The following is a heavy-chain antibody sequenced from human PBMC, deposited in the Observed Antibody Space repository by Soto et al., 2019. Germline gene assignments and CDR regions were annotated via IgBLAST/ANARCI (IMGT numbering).Heavy chain of an antibody. CDR2: ISSSSSYI. CDR3: ASDPDCYSRAFDI. V-gene: IGHV3-21*01. J-gene: IGHJ3*02. CDR1: GFTFSSYS. D-gene: IGHD2-21*01. Sequence: GGSLRLSCAASGFTFSSYSMNWVRQAPGKGLEWVSSISSSSSYIYYADSVKGRFTISRDNAKNSLYLHMNSLRAEDTAVYYCASDPDCYSRAFDIWGQGTMLTVSS.